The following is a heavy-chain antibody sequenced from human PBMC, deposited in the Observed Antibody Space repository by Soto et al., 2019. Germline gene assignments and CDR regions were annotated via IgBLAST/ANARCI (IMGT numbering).Heavy chain of an antibody. CDR3: ARELFFRDIVVVPAAIAL. Sequence: ASVKVSCKASGYTFTGYYMHWVRQAPGQGLEWMGWINPNSGGTNYAQKFQGWVTMTRDTSISTAYMELSRLRSDDTAVYYCARELFFRDIVVVPAAIALCGQGTLVIVSA. CDR2: INPNSGGT. D-gene: IGHD2-2*01. CDR1: GYTFTGYY. J-gene: IGHJ5*02. V-gene: IGHV1-2*04.